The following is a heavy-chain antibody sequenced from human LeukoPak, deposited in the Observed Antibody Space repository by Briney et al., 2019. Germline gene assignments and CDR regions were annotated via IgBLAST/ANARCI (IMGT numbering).Heavy chain of an antibody. CDR1: GFTFSSYS. CDR3: ARDGLTCSGGSCYSLWYFDL. CDR2: ISSSSSYI. J-gene: IGHJ2*01. D-gene: IGHD2-15*01. Sequence: GGSLRLSCAASGFTFSSYSMNWVRQAPGKGLEWVSSISSSSSYIYYADSVKGRFTISRDNAKNSLYLQMNSLRAEDTAVYYCARDGLTCSGGSCYSLWYFDLWGRGTLVTVSS. V-gene: IGHV3-21*01.